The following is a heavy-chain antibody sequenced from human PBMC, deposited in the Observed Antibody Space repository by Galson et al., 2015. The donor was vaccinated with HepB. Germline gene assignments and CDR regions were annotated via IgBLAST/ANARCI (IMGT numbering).Heavy chain of an antibody. Sequence: SLRLSCAASGFTFSSYAMSWVRQAPGKGLEWVSAISGSGGSTYYADSVKGRFTISRDNSKNTLYLQMNSLRAEDTAVYYCATQEDSSCWYAGDGYWGQGTLVTVSS. D-gene: IGHD6-19*01. V-gene: IGHV3-23*01. J-gene: IGHJ4*02. CDR2: ISGSGGST. CDR3: ATQEDSSCWYAGDGY. CDR1: GFTFSSYA.